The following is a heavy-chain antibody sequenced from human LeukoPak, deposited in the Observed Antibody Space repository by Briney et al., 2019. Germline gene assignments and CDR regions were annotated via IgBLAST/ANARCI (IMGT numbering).Heavy chain of an antibody. CDR3: ARAASRDGYNLLDFQH. CDR2: IYYSGST. CDR1: GGSFSGYY. J-gene: IGHJ1*01. V-gene: IGHV4-59*01. Sequence: SETLSLTCAVYGGSFSGYYWSWIRQPPGKGLEWIGYIYYSGSTNYNPTLKSRVTISVDTSKNQFSLKLSSVTAADTAVYYCARAASRDGYNLLDFQHWGQGTLVTVSS. D-gene: IGHD5-24*01.